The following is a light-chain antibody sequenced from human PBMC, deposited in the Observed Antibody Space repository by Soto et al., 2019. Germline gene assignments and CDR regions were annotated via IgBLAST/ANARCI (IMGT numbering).Light chain of an antibody. CDR2: GNN. J-gene: IGLJ2*01. V-gene: IGLV1-40*01. Sequence: QSVLTQPPSVSGAPGQRVTISCTGSSSNIGAPYDVHWYQQLPGTAPKLLIYGNNNRPSGVPDRFSGSKSGTSASLAITGLQAEDGADYYCQSFDSSLRGGVFGGGTKVTVL. CDR3: QSFDSSLRGGV. CDR1: SSNIGAPYD.